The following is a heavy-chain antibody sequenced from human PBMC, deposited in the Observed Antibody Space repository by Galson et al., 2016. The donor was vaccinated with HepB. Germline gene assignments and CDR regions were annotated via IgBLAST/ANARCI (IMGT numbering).Heavy chain of an antibody. D-gene: IGHD1-26*01. CDR3: ARDPTVGLPDYFDY. Sequence: SLRLSCAASGFNFSSFAMHWVRQAPGKGLEWVGVIAHDARVTYYQDSVKARFTISRDTSETTLYRKMNGLRSEDTAVYYCARDPTVGLPDYFDYWGQGTLVTVSS. CDR1: GFNFSSFA. V-gene: IGHV3-30*04. CDR2: IAHDARVT. J-gene: IGHJ4*02.